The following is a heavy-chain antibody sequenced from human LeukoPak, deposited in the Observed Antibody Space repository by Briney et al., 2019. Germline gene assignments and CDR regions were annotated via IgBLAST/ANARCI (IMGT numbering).Heavy chain of an antibody. J-gene: IGHJ4*02. D-gene: IGHD4-17*01. CDR3: TRAALNDYAAK. CDR2: IYVGGST. CDR1: GFTVSNSY. Sequence: GGSLRLSCAASGFTVSNSYMSWVRQAPGKGLEWVSMIYVGGSTFYAGSVKGRFTISRDNSKNTLYLQMDSLRAEDTAIYYCTRAALNDYAAKWGQGSLVTVSS. V-gene: IGHV3-53*01.